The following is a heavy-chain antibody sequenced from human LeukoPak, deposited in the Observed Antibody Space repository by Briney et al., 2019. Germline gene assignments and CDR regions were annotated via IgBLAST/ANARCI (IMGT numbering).Heavy chain of an antibody. CDR3: ARSKAAGTVHYFDY. CDR1: NYSIMTNNYH. Sequence: SETLSLTCAVSNYSIMTNNYHWAWIRQPPGKGLEWIGNIYHSGNTYYSPSLRGRLTISLDTSKNHLSLNLRSVTAADTAVYFCARSKAAGTVHYFDYWGRGTLVTVSS. J-gene: IGHJ4*02. D-gene: IGHD6-13*01. CDR2: IYHSGNT. V-gene: IGHV4-38-2*01.